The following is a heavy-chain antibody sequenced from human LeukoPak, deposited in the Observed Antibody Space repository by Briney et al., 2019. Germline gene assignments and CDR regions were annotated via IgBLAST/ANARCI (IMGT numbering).Heavy chain of an antibody. V-gene: IGHV4-38-2*02. CDR3: ARDLHYYDSSSQMVYYFDY. CDR2: IYHSRST. Sequence: SETLSLTCAVSGYSISSGYYWGWIRQPPGKGLEWIGSIYHSRSTYYNPSLKSRVTISVDTSKNQFSLKLSSVTAADTAVCYCARDLHYYDSSSQMVYYFDYWGQGTLVTVSS. D-gene: IGHD3-22*01. CDR1: GYSISSGYY. J-gene: IGHJ4*02.